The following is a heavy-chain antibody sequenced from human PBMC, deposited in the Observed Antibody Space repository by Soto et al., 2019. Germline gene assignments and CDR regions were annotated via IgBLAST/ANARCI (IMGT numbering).Heavy chain of an antibody. CDR2: INPNSGGT. Sequence: ASVKVSCKASGYTFTGYYMHWVRQAPGQGLEWMGWINPNSGGTNYAQKFQGRVTMTRDTSISTAYMELSRLRSDDTAVYYCAADAHQDDFWSSYPYYFYSMDVWGQGTTVTV. J-gene: IGHJ6*02. CDR3: AADAHQDDFWSSYPYYFYSMDV. V-gene: IGHV1-2*02. D-gene: IGHD3-3*01. CDR1: GYTFTGYY.